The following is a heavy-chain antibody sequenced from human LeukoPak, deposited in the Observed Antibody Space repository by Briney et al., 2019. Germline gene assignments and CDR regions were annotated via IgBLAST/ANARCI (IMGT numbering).Heavy chain of an antibody. CDR3: VRGEYETYYDSWSGYSIGWFDP. CDR2: ITSSGDYL. D-gene: IGHD3-3*01. Sequence: GGSLRLSCVASGFTFSNYGMHWVRQAPGEGLEWVSSITSSGDYLYYADSVKGRFTISRDNAKNSLYLQMNTLRTEDTAVYYCVRGEYETYYDSWSGYSIGWFDPWGQGIQVTVPS. V-gene: IGHV3-21*01. J-gene: IGHJ5*02. CDR1: GFTFSNYG.